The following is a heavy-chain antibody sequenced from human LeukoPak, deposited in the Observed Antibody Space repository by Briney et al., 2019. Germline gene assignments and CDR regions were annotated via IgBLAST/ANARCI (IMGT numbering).Heavy chain of an antibody. CDR2: ISAYNGNT. Sequence: ASVKVSCKASGYTFTSYGISWVRQAPGQGLEWMGWISAYNGNTNYAQKLQGRVTMTTDTSTSTAYMELRSLRSDDTAVYYCARIDCSSTSCYPPDYWGQGTLVTVSS. CDR3: ARIDCSSTSCYPPDY. CDR1: GYTFTSYG. D-gene: IGHD2-2*01. V-gene: IGHV1-18*01. J-gene: IGHJ4*02.